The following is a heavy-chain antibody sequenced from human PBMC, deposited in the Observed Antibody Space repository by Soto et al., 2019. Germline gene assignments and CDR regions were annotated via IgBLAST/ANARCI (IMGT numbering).Heavy chain of an antibody. J-gene: IGHJ4*02. Sequence: EASAKVSCKASGYTFTSYAMQWVRQAPGQRLEWMGWINGGNGDTKYSQKFQGRVTFTRDTSASTAYMELSSLRSEDTAVYYCARDNGYCSGGSCYSFNYWGQGTLVTVSS. V-gene: IGHV1-3*01. D-gene: IGHD2-15*01. CDR3: ARDNGYCSGGSCYSFNY. CDR2: INGGNGDT. CDR1: GYTFTSYA.